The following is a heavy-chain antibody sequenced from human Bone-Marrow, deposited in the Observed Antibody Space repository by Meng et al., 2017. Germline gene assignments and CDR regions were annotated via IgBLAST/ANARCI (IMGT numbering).Heavy chain of an antibody. D-gene: IGHD6-13*01. CDR2: INHSGST. CDR1: GGSFSGYY. CDR3: ARGPRRAIAAAGTGYFDL. V-gene: IGHV4-34*01. Sequence: QVELQQWGAGLLKPSETLSLTCAVYGGSFSGYYWSWIRQPPGKGLEWIGEINHSGSTNYNPSLKSRVTISVDTSKNQFSLKLSSVTAADTAVYYCARGPRRAIAAAGTGYFDLWGHGTLVTVSS. J-gene: IGHJ2*01.